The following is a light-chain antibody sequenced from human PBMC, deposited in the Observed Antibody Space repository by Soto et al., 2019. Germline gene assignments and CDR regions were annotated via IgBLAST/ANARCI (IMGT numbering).Light chain of an antibody. CDR1: QSVSSSY. CDR3: QQYSDSVGT. CDR2: GAS. Sequence: PGERVTLSCRASQSVSSSYLTWYQQKPGQAPRLLIYGASTRATSIPARFSGSGSGTDFTLTISSLQPEDFAVYYCQQYSDSVGTFGQGTKVEIK. J-gene: IGKJ1*01. V-gene: IGKV3-20*01.